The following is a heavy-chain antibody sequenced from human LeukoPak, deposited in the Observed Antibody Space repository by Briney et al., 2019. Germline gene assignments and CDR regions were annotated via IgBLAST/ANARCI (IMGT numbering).Heavy chain of an antibody. CDR2: ISGSGGST. CDR3: AKDHGRSGWDY. J-gene: IGHJ4*02. Sequence: GGALRLSCAASGFTFSSYAMSWVRQAPGKGLEWVSAISGSGGSTYYADSVKGRFTISRGNSKNTLYLQMNSLRAEDTAVYYCAKDHGRSGWDYWGQGTLVTVSS. D-gene: IGHD6-19*01. CDR1: GFTFSSYA. V-gene: IGHV3-23*01.